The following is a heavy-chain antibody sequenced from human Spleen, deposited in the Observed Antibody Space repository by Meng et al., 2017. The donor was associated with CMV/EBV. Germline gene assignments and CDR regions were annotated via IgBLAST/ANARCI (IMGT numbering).Heavy chain of an antibody. Sequence: GESLKISCAASGFTFSDYYMSWIRQAPGKGLEWVSYISSSGSTIYYADSVKGRFTISRDNAKNSLYLQMNSLRAEDTAVYYCAKAITMVRGASYYGMDVWGQGTTVTVSS. V-gene: IGHV3-11*01. CDR2: ISSSGSTI. CDR1: GFTFSDYY. CDR3: AKAITMVRGASYYGMDV. D-gene: IGHD3-10*01. J-gene: IGHJ6*02.